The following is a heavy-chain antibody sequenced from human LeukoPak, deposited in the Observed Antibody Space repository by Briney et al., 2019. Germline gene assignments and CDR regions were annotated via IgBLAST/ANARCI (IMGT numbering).Heavy chain of an antibody. CDR2: IYTSGST. CDR3: ARAGWGPYYYYYYMDV. CDR1: GGSISSYY. J-gene: IGHJ6*03. V-gene: IGHV4-4*07. Sequence: SETLSLTCTVSGGSISSYYWSWIRQPAGKGLEWIERIYTSGSTNYNPSLKSRVTMSVDTSKNQFSRKLSSVTAADTAVYYCARAGWGPYYYYYYMDVWGKGTTVTVSS. D-gene: IGHD7-27*01.